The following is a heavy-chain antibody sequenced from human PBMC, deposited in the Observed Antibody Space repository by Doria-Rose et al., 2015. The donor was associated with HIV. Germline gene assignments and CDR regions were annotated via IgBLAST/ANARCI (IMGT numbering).Heavy chain of an antibody. D-gene: IGHD1-1*01. V-gene: IGHV4-34*01. CDR1: GGSFSGYY. J-gene: IGHJ6*02. CDR3: ARGLLRGGWNDVDYYYGMDV. Sequence: QVQLQESGAGLVKPSEALSLTCAVLGGSFSGYYWSWIRQSPGKVLWSNGAVDHSGSTNYITSLKSRVTISLDTSRNLFSLKLSSVTAADTAVYYCARGLLRGGWNDVDYYYGMDVWGQGTTVTVSS. CDR2: VDHSGST.